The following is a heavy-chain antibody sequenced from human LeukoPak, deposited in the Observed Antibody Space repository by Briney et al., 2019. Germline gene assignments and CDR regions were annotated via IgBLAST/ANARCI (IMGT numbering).Heavy chain of an antibody. Sequence: PSETLSLTCAVYGGSFSGYYWSWIRQPPGKGLEWIGEINHSGSTNYNPPLKSRVTISVDTSKNQFSLKLSSVTAADTAVYYCARDGRFPPEVLPRYFDYWGQGTLVTVSS. V-gene: IGHV4-34*01. CDR3: ARDGRFPPEVLPRYFDY. D-gene: IGHD1-26*01. CDR2: INHSGST. CDR1: GGSFSGYY. J-gene: IGHJ4*02.